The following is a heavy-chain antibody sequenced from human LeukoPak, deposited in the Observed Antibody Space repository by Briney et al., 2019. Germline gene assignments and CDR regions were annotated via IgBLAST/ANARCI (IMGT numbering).Heavy chain of an antibody. J-gene: IGHJ4*02. D-gene: IGHD3-22*01. CDR1: GGSISSSSYY. V-gene: IGHV4-39*07. CDR3: ARDTGSYYSDSSAYYLDS. CDR2: IYYSGST. Sequence: PSETLSLTCTVSGGSISSSSYYWGWIRQPPGKGLEWIGSIYYSGSTYYNPSLKSRVTISVDTSKNQFSLKLTSVTAADTAVYYCARDTGSYYSDSSAYYLDSWGQGTLVTVSS.